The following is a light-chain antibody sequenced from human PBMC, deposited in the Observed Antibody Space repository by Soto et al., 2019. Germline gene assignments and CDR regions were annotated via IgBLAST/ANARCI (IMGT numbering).Light chain of an antibody. Sequence: DIQMTHSPSSLSASVGDRVTINCQASQNINNYLNWYQQKPGRAPKLLIYDASNLEAGVPSRFRGSGSGTDFTFTISRLQPEDFATYYCQQSYSTPITFGQGTRLEI. CDR1: QNINNY. V-gene: IGKV1-33*01. J-gene: IGKJ5*01. CDR3: QQSYSTPIT. CDR2: DAS.